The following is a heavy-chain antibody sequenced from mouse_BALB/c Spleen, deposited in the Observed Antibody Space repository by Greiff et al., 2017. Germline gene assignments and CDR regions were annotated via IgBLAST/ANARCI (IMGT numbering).Heavy chain of an antibody. CDR1: GFSLTSYG. J-gene: IGHJ4*01. D-gene: IGHD2-4*01. CDR3: ASSYDYDLYYAMDY. CDR2: IWSGGST. Sequence: QVQLKQSGPGLVQPSQSLSITCTVSGFSLTSYGVHWVRQSPGKGLEWLGVIWSGGSTDYNAAFISRLSISKDNSKSQVFFKMNSLQANDTAIYYCASSYDYDLYYAMDYWGQGTSVTVSS. V-gene: IGHV2-2*02.